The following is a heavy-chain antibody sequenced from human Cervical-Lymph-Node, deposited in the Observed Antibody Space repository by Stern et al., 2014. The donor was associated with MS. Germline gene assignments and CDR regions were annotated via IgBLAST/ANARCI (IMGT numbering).Heavy chain of an antibody. CDR1: RGSISGYD. D-gene: IGHD5-24*01. V-gene: IGHV4-59*01. CDR2: LFYNGST. CDR3: ARSSDAYSPLDY. J-gene: IGHJ4*02. Sequence: VQLVESGPGLVKPSEPLSLTCTVSRGSISGYDFSWIRQPPGKGLEWIGHLFYNGSTHHMPPLKRRASLTIEPPKNPFHLKSRSVTAADKAVYYCARSSDAYSPLDYWGQGALVTVSS.